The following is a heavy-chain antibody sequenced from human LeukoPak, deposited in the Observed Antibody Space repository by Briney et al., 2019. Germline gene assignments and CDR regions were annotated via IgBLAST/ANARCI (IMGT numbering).Heavy chain of an antibody. CDR2: IYTSGST. CDR3: ARDSKDYGDSIYYYYYMDV. CDR1: GGSISSGSYY. J-gene: IGHJ6*03. D-gene: IGHD4-17*01. V-gene: IGHV4-61*02. Sequence: SQTLSLTCTVSGGSISSGSYYWSWTRQPAGKGLEWIGRIYTSGSTNYNPSLKSRVTISVDTSKNQFSLKLSSVTAADTAVYYCARDSKDYGDSIYYYYYMDVWGKGTTVTISS.